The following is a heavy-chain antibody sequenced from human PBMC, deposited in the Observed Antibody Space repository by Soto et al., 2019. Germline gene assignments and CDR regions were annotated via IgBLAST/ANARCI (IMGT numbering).Heavy chain of an antibody. D-gene: IGHD6-13*01. V-gene: IGHV2-5*02. J-gene: IGHJ4*02. CDR3: AHIVAAGVGYYFDY. CDR2: IYWDDDK. CDR1: GFSLSSTRLA. Sequence: QITLKESGPTLVKPTQTLTLTCTFSGFSLSSTRLAVGWICQPPGKALEWLALIYWDDDKRYSPFLKSRLTIATDPSKMQVVLTMTTMDPVDTATYYCAHIVAAGVGYYFDYWGQGTLVTVSS.